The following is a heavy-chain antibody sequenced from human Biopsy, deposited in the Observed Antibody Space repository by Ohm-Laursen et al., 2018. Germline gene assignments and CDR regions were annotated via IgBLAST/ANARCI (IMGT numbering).Heavy chain of an antibody. CDR3: ARDPGYDFWSGSDHFDI. Sequence: ASVKVSCKTSGYTFTAYAISWVRQAPGQGLEWMGWISTSNDDTNIAQKFQGRVSMTTDTSTRTAYMELRSLRSGDTAIYFWARDPGYDFWSGSDHFDIWGQGTLVTVS. CDR2: ISTSNDDT. V-gene: IGHV1-18*04. J-gene: IGHJ3*02. CDR1: GYTFTAYA. D-gene: IGHD3-3*01.